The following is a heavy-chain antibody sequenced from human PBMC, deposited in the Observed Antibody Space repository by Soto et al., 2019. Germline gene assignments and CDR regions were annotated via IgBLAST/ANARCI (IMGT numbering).Heavy chain of an antibody. CDR2: MNPNSGNT. CDR3: ASGSMVRGAMGY. J-gene: IGHJ4*02. CDR1: GYTFTSYD. Sequence: QVQLVQSGAEVKKPGASVKVSCKASGYTFTSYDINWVRQATGQGLEWMGWMNPNSGNTGYAQKCQGRVNMTRNTSISTAYMELSSLRSEDTAVYYCASGSMVRGAMGYWGQGTLVTVSS. D-gene: IGHD3-10*01. V-gene: IGHV1-8*01.